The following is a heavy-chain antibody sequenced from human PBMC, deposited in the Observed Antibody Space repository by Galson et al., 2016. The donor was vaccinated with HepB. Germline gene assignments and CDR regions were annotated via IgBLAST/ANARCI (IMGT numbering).Heavy chain of an antibody. Sequence: SETLSLTCTVSGGSISNDFWSWIRQPPGKGLEWIGYISNSGSTNYNPSLKSRVSISVDTSKSQFSLKLSSVTAADTAMYYCARSLGVRREYIDWLLPSYFDYWGQGTLVTVSS. CDR2: ISNSGST. D-gene: IGHD3-9*01. CDR1: GGSISNDF. V-gene: IGHV4-59*01. CDR3: ARSLGVRREYIDWLLPSYFDY. J-gene: IGHJ4*02.